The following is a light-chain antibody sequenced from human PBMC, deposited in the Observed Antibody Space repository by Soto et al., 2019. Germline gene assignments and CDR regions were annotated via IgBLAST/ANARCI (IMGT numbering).Light chain of an antibody. CDR2: KAS. V-gene: IGKV1-5*03. CDR1: QSISSW. Sequence: DIQLTQSPSTLSASVGDRVTITCRASQSISSWLAWYQQKPGKAPKLLVYKASSLESGVPSRFSGSGSGTEFTLTISTLQPDDFATYHCQQYEAYPLTFGGGTKVEI. CDR3: QQYEAYPLT. J-gene: IGKJ4*01.